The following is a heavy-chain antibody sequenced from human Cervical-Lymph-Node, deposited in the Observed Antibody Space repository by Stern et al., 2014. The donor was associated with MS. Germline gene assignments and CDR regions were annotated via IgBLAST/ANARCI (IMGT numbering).Heavy chain of an antibody. CDR1: RGSISSSF. CDR2: IYNAGNT. D-gene: IGHD6-13*01. CDR3: ARMAAAGPFDF. J-gene: IGHJ4*02. Sequence: QVQLQESGPGLVKPSEPLSLSCTVSRGSISSSFWSWLRQPPGKGLEWIGYIYNAGNTNYNPSLKSRVTISVDTSKNQFSLKLSSVTAADTAVYYCARMAAAGPFDFWGQGTLVTVSS. V-gene: IGHV4-59*01.